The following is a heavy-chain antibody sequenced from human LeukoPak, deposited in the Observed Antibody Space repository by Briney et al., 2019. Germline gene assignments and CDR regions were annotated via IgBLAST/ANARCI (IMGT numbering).Heavy chain of an antibody. CDR1: GYSSTSYW. CDR2: IYPGDADT. CDR3: ARTETYYGSGSYFDAFDI. Sequence: GESLKISCKGSGYSSTSYWIGWVRQLPGKGLGWMGIIYPGDADTIYSPSFQGQVTISADKSISTAYLQWSSLKASDTAMYYCARTETYYGSGSYFDAFDIWGQGTMVTVSS. J-gene: IGHJ3*02. D-gene: IGHD3-10*01. V-gene: IGHV5-51*01.